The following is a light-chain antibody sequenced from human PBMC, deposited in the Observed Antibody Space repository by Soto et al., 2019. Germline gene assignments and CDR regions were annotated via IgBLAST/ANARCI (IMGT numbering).Light chain of an antibody. CDR3: QRLNIYPPT. V-gene: IGKV1-9*01. CDR1: QGINRY. J-gene: IGKJ5*01. CDR2: AAS. Sequence: DIQLTQSPSFLSASVGDRVTITCRASQGINRYLAWYQQKPGKAPKLLIYAASTLQSGVPSRFSGSGSGAEFPLTISSLQPEDFATYYCQRLNIYPPTFGQGTRLEIK.